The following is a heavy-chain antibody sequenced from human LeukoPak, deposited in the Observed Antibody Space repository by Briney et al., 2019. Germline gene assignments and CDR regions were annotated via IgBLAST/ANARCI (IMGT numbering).Heavy chain of an antibody. D-gene: IGHD2-8*02. Sequence: GGSLRLPCEASGFTFSTFAMIWVRQPPGKGLEWASSIFPSGGEIHYADSVRGRFTISRDNSKSTLSLQMNSLRAEDTAIYYCATYRQVLLPFESWGQGTLVTVSS. CDR1: GFTFSTFA. J-gene: IGHJ4*02. CDR2: IFPSGGEI. CDR3: ATYRQVLLPFES. V-gene: IGHV3-23*01.